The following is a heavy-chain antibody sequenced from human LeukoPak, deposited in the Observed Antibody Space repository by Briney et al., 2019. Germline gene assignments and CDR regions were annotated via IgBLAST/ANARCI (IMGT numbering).Heavy chain of an antibody. Sequence: SETLSLTCTVSGGSISSSSYYWSWLRQPPGKGLEWIGYIYYSGSTDYNPSLKSRVTISVDTSKNQFSLKLSSVTAADTAVYYCARGAYGGWLHPFDYWGQGTLVTVSS. CDR2: IYYSGST. V-gene: IGHV4-61*01. J-gene: IGHJ4*02. D-gene: IGHD5-12*01. CDR1: GGSISSSSYY. CDR3: ARGAYGGWLHPFDY.